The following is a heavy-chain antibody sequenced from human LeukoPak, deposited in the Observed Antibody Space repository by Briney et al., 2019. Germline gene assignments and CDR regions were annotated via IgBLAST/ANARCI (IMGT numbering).Heavy chain of an antibody. CDR1: GFTFSSYG. Sequence: GRSLRLSCAASGFTFSSYGMHWVRQAPGKGLEWVAVISYDGSNKYYADSVKGRFTISRDNSKNTLYLQMNSLRAEDTAVYYCARYSGSRRGDLDYWGQGTLVTVSS. D-gene: IGHD1-26*01. CDR3: ARYSGSRRGDLDY. J-gene: IGHJ4*02. CDR2: ISYDGSNK. V-gene: IGHV3-30*03.